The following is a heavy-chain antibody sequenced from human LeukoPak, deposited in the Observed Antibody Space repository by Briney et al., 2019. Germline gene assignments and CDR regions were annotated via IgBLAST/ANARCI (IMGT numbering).Heavy chain of an antibody. CDR1: GGTFSSYA. D-gene: IGHD6-6*01. J-gene: IGHJ5*02. CDR3: AREVGSSSINWFDP. V-gene: IGHV1-69*05. CDR2: IIPIFGTA. Sequence: GASVKVSCKASGGTFSSYAISWVRQAPGQGLEWMGGIIPIFGTANYALKFQGRVTITTDESTSTAYMELSSLRSEDTAVYYCAREVGSSSINWFDPWGQGTLVTVSS.